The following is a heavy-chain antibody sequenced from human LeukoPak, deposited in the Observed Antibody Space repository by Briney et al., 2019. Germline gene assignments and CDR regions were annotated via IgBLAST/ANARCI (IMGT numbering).Heavy chain of an antibody. CDR1: GFVFDEHG. Sequence: GGSLRLSCTASGFVFDEHGMTWVRQVPGKGPEWVSGINWSGKSTSYGDPVRGRFTISRDNAKNTLYLQMSSLRAEDTAVYYCAIDYYGSGSHWGQGALVTVSA. D-gene: IGHD3-10*01. CDR3: AIDYYGSGSH. V-gene: IGHV3-20*04. CDR2: INWSGKST. J-gene: IGHJ4*02.